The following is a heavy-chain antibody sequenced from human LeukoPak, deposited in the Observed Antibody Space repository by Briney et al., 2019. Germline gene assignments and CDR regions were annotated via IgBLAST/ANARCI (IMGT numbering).Heavy chain of an antibody. CDR3: ARGADILTGYYGAYYMDV. V-gene: IGHV1-8*01. Sequence: ASVKVSCKASGYTFTSYDINWVRQATGQGLEWMGWMNPNSGNTGYAQKFQGRVTMTRNTSISTAYMELSSLRSEDTAVYYCARGADILTGYYGAYYMDVWGKGITVTISS. CDR1: GYTFTSYD. D-gene: IGHD3-9*01. CDR2: MNPNSGNT. J-gene: IGHJ6*03.